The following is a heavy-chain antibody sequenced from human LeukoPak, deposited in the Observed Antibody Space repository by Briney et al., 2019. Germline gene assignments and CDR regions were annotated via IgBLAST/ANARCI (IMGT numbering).Heavy chain of an antibody. CDR2: IYHSGST. CDR1: GGSISSGGYS. CDR3: ARNRGHYSSSWYTWFDP. J-gene: IGHJ5*02. V-gene: IGHV4-30-2*01. Sequence: SETLSLTCAVSGGSISSGGYSWSWIRQPPGKGLEWIGYIYHSGSTYYNPSLSSRVAMSIDTSNNQFSLKLSSLTAADTAVYYCARNRGHYSSSWYTWFDPWGQGILVTVSS. D-gene: IGHD6-13*01.